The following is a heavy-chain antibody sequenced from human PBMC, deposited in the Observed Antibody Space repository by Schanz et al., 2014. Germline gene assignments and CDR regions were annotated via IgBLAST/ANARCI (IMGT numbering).Heavy chain of an antibody. CDR2: ISAGGTNT. D-gene: IGHD3-10*01. V-gene: IGHV3-23*04. Sequence: VQLVESGGGLVQPGGSLRLSCAASGFTFSTYAMPWVRQAPGKGLEWVSSISAGGTNTYYAASVKGRFTLSRDNSKNTLYLQMNSLIVEDTAVYYCAKEGTVVSGSPRDYWGRGTLVTVSS. CDR1: GFTFSTYA. CDR3: AKEGTVVSGSPRDY. J-gene: IGHJ4*02.